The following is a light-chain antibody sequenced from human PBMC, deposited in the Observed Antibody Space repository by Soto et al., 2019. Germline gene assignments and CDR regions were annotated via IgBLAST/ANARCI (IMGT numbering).Light chain of an antibody. Sequence: QSALTQPPSVSGSPGQSVTISCTGTSSDVGRYDRVSWYQQSPGTAPKLIIYKVSVRPSGVPDRFSGSKSANTASLSISGLQADDEADYYCSSYTSNTVVFGGGTKLTVL. CDR3: SSYTSNTVV. V-gene: IGLV2-18*02. J-gene: IGLJ3*02. CDR2: KVS. CDR1: SSDVGRYDR.